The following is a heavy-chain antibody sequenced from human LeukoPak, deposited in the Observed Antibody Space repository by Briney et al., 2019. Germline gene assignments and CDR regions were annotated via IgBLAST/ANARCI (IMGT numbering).Heavy chain of an antibody. CDR3: AKSDPYYSSSWYEYFDY. Sequence: GGSLRLSCAASGFTFSSYGMHWVRQAPGKGLEWVAVISYDGSNQYYADSVKGRFTISRDNSKNTLYLQMNSLRAEDTAVYYCAKSDPYYSSSWYEYFDYWGQGTLVTVSS. CDR2: ISYDGSNQ. J-gene: IGHJ4*02. D-gene: IGHD6-13*01. V-gene: IGHV3-30*18. CDR1: GFTFSSYG.